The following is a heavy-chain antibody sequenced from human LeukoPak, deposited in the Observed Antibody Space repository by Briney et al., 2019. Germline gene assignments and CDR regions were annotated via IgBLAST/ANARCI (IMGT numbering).Heavy chain of an antibody. CDR2: IIPILGIA. Sequence: SVKVSCKASGGTFSSYAISWVRQAPGEGLEWMGTIIPILGIANYAQKFQGRVTITADKSTSTAYMELSSLRSEDTAVYYCARGLMTTVVTDAFDIWGQGTMGTVSS. CDR1: GGTFSSYA. V-gene: IGHV1-69*04. CDR3: ARGLMTTVVTDAFDI. D-gene: IGHD4-23*01. J-gene: IGHJ3*02.